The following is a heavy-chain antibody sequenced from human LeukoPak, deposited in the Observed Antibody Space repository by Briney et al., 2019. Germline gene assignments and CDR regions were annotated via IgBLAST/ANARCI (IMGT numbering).Heavy chain of an antibody. CDR3: ARRGYDSSGQFDY. D-gene: IGHD3-22*01. J-gene: IGHJ4*02. CDR2: IYYSGST. V-gene: IGHV4-39*01. CDR1: VGSISSSRCY. Sequence: PSATLLLTCTVSVGSISSSRCYFRWTRRPALEWLGWIGSIYYSGSTYYNPFLKSRVTISVDTSKNQFSLKLSSVTAADTAVYYCARRGYDSSGQFDYWGQGTLVTVSS.